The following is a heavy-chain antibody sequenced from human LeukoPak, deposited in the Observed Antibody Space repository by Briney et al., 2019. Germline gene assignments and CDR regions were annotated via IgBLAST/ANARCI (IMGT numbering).Heavy chain of an antibody. CDR2: ISSSGSTI. D-gene: IGHD3-3*01. J-gene: IGHJ5*02. Sequence: GGSLRLSCAASGFTFSDYCMSWIRQAPGKGLEWVSYISSSGSTIYYADSVKGRFTISRDNAKNSLYLQMNSLRAEDTAVYYCAREEFDFWSGYLNWFDPWGQGTLVTVSS. V-gene: IGHV3-11*01. CDR3: AREEFDFWSGYLNWFDP. CDR1: GFTFSDYC.